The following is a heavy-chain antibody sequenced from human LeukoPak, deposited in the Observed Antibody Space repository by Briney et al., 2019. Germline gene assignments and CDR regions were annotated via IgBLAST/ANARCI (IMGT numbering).Heavy chain of an antibody. CDR1: GGTFSSYA. D-gene: IGHD4-17*01. J-gene: IGHJ4*02. CDR2: ISGSGGST. Sequence: GASVKVSCKASGGTFSSYAMSWVRQAPGKGLEWVSAISGSGGSTYYADSVKGRFTISRDNSKNTLYLQMNSLRAEDTAVYYCAKGYTVTYYFDYWGQGTLVTVSS. V-gene: IGHV3-23*01. CDR3: AKGYTVTYYFDY.